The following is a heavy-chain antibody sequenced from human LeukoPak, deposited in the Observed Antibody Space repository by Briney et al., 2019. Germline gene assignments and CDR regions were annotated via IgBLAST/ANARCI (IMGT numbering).Heavy chain of an antibody. CDR3: ERATAAAGIFEYYYDY. D-gene: IGHD6-13*01. CDR1: VYTFTGYH. Sequence: ASVKDSCKASVYTFTGYHMHWVRQAPGQGLEWMGWINPNSGGTNYAQKFEGRVTMTRDTSISTAYMELSRLRSDDTAVYYCERATAAAGIFEYYYDYWAREPWSASP. J-gene: IGHJ4*02. V-gene: IGHV1-2*02. CDR2: INPNSGGT.